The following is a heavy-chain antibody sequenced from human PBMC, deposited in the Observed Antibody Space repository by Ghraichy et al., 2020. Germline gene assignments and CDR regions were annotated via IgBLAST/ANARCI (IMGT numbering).Heavy chain of an antibody. J-gene: IGHJ3*02. D-gene: IGHD2-2*01. CDR3: ARDLYASSGVLFDI. CDR1: GDSINSGGHY. V-gene: IGHV4-31*03. CDR2: IFYTGLT. Sequence: SETLSLTCTVSGDSINSGGHYWSWLRQHPGKGLEWIGYIFYTGLTDYNPSLKSRTTISIDTSKNQFSLKLTSVTAADTAIYFCARDLYASSGVLFDIWGQGTRVTVSS.